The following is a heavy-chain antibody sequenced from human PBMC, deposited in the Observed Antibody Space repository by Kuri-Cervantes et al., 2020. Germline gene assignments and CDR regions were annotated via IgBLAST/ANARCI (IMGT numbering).Heavy chain of an antibody. V-gene: IGHV1-46*01. CDR2: INPSRGST. Sequence: ASVRVSCKASGYTFTSYYMHWVRQAPGQGLEWMGIINPSRGSTSYAQKFQGRVTMTRNTSISTAYMELSSLRSEDTAVYYCARGIQEFDPWGQGTLVTVSS. CDR3: ARGIQEFDP. J-gene: IGHJ5*02. CDR1: GYTFTSYY.